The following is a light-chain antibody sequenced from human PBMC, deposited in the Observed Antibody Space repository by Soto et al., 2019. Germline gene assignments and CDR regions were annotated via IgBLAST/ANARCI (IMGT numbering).Light chain of an antibody. CDR1: SRDVGNYNL. CDR3: CSYAGYSTDV. J-gene: IGLJ1*01. CDR2: EGT. Sequence: QSALTQPASVSGSPGQSITISCTGTSRDVGNYNLVSWYQHHPGKAPKLMIYEGTKRPSGVSNRFSGSKSANTASLTISGLQAEDEADYYCCSYAGYSTDVFGVGTKLTVL. V-gene: IGLV2-23*01.